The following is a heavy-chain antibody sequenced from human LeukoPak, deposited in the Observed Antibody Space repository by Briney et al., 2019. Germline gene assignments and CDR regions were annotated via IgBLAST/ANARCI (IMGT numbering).Heavy chain of an antibody. CDR2: IYYSGST. CDR1: GGYISSYY. J-gene: IGHJ4*02. D-gene: IGHD1-26*01. Sequence: SETLSLTCTVSGGYISSYYWSWIRQPPGKGLEWIGYIYYSGSTNYSPSLKSRVTISLDTSKNQFSLKLSSVTAADTAVYYCARGVNSGYFDYCGQGTLVTVSS. CDR3: ARGVNSGYFDY. V-gene: IGHV4-59*01.